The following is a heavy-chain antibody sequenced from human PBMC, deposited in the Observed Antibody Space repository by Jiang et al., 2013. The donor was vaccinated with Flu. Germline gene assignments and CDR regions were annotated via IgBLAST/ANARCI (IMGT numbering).Heavy chain of an antibody. J-gene: IGHJ5*02. V-gene: IGHV1-18*01. CDR2: ISAYNGNT. CDR3: ARDVGEGGGWFDP. D-gene: IGHD3-16*01. Sequence: WISAYNGNTNYAQKLQGRVTMTTDTSTSTAYMELRSLRSDDTAVYYCARDVGEGGGWFDPWGQGTLVTVSS.